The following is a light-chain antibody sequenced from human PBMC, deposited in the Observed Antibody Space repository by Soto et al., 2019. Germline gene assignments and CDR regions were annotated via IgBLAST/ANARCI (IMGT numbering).Light chain of an antibody. Sequence: EIVMTQSPATLSVSPGERATLSCRASQSVSSNLAWYQQKPGQDPRLLIYGASTRATDIPARFSGSGSGTEFTLTISSLQSEDFAVYYCQQYNNWPPLTFGGGTKVEIK. CDR1: QSVSSN. CDR3: QQYNNWPPLT. CDR2: GAS. J-gene: IGKJ4*01. V-gene: IGKV3-15*01.